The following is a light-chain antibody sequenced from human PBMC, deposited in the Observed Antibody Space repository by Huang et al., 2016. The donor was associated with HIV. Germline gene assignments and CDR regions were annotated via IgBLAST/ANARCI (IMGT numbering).Light chain of an antibody. CDR2: WAS. Sequence: IVMTQSPESLAVSLGERSTINCKSSPSLLYRSHTKNYVARYQQKPGQPPKLLIHWASTRDSAVPYRFTRIGSVTVFTLTISSLQAEDVAVYYCQQYYNTPLTFGQGTKLDIK. J-gene: IGKJ2*01. V-gene: IGKV4-1*01. CDR1: PSLLYRSHTKNY. CDR3: QQYYNTPLT.